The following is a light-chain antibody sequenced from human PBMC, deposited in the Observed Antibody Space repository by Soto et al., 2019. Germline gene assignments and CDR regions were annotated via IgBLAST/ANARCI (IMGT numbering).Light chain of an antibody. CDR1: QSILYSSDNQNY. CDR3: QQYYSSPLT. Sequence: DIVMTQSPDSLAVSLGERATINCKSSQSILYSSDNQNYLAWYQQKPGQPPKLLIYLASTRESGVPDRFSGGGSGADFILTISSLQAEDVAVYYCQQYYSSPLTFGGGTKVEI. V-gene: IGKV4-1*01. CDR2: LAS. J-gene: IGKJ4*01.